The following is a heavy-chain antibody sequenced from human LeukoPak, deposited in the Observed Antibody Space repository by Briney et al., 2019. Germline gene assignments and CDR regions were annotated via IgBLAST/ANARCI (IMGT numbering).Heavy chain of an antibody. V-gene: IGHV4-59*01. D-gene: IGHD6-13*01. Sequence: SETLSLTCTVSGDSFSYFYWSWIRQPPGKGLEWIGYIYYSGSTNYNPSLKSRVTISVDTSKNQFSLKLSSVTAADTAVYYCARVRTSRGIFDYWGQGTLVTVSS. CDR1: GDSFSYFY. CDR2: IYYSGST. CDR3: ARVRTSRGIFDY. J-gene: IGHJ4*02.